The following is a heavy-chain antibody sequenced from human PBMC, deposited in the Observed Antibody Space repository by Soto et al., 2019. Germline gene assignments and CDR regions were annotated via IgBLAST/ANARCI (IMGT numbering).Heavy chain of an antibody. CDR3: AKGGRCSGGSCYSGVIRAFDI. D-gene: IGHD2-15*01. Sequence: GGSLRLSCAASGFTFSSYAMSWVRQAPGKGLEWVSAISGSGGSTYYADSVKGRFTISRDNSKNTLYLQMNSLRAEDTAVYYCAKGGRCSGGSCYSGVIRAFDIWGQGTMVTVSS. CDR2: ISGSGGST. CDR1: GFTFSSYA. V-gene: IGHV3-23*01. J-gene: IGHJ3*02.